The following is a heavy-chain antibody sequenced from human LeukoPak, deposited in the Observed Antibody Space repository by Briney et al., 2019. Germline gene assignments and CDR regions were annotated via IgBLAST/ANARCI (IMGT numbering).Heavy chain of an antibody. CDR2: IIPIFGTA. D-gene: IGHD3-10*01. J-gene: IGHJ6*03. V-gene: IGHV1-69*13. Sequence: SVKVSCKASGGTFSSYTISWVRQAPGQGLEWMGGIIPIFGTANSAQKFRGRVTITADESTSTAYMELSSLRSEDTAVYYCARGTGIMVRGVIITKGIPYYMDVWGKGTTVTISS. CDR3: ARGTGIMVRGVIITKGIPYYMDV. CDR1: GGTFSSYT.